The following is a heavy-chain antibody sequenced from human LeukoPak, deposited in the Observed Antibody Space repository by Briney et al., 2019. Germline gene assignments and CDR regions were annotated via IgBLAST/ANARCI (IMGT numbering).Heavy chain of an antibody. Sequence: GESLKISCKGSGYNFTNYWIGWVRQMPGKGLEWMGIIYPGDSDTRYSPSFQGQVTISADKSISTAYLQWSSLEASDTAMYYCARSPETDYYDLWGQGTLVTVSS. V-gene: IGHV5-51*01. CDR1: GYNFTNYW. CDR3: ARSPETDYYDL. CDR2: IYPGDSDT. J-gene: IGHJ4*02. D-gene: IGHD1-1*01.